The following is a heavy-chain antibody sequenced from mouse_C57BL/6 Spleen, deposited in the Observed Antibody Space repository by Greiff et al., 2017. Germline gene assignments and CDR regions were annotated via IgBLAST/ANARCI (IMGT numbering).Heavy chain of an antibody. V-gene: IGHV1-72*01. J-gene: IGHJ2*01. CDR2: IDPNSGGT. D-gene: IGHD1-1*01. Sequence: QVHVKQSGAELVKPGASVKLSCKASGYTFTSYWMHWVKQRPGRGLEWIGRIDPNSGGTKYNEKFKSKATLTVDKPSSTAYMQLSSLTSEDSAVYYCARSVITTVVPYFDDWGQGTTLTVSS. CDR1: GYTFTSYW. CDR3: ARSVITTVVPYFDD.